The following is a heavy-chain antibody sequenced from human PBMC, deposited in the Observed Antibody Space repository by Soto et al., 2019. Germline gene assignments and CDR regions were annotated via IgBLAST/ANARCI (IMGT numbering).Heavy chain of an antibody. J-gene: IGHJ4*02. D-gene: IGHD7-27*01. CDR2: IKQNGDEK. V-gene: IGHV3-7*01. CDR1: GFTFSSYW. CDR3: ARETGTLDY. Sequence: PGESLKISCAASGFTFSSYWMNWIRQAPGKGLEWVANIKQNGDEKYYVDSVKGRFTISRDNAKNSLYLQMTSLRAEDTAVYYCARETGTLDYWGQGTLVTVSS.